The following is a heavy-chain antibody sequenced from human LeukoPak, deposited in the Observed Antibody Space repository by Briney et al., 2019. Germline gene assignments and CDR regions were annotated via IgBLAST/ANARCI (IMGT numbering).Heavy chain of an antibody. D-gene: IGHD3-3*01. J-gene: IGHJ6*02. CDR3: AREQTTYYDFWSGSELYYYGMDV. CDR2: IIPIFGTA. V-gene: IGHV1-69*13. Sequence: SVKVSCKASGYTFTNYGISWVRQAPGQGLEWMGGIIPIFGTANYAQKFQGRVTITADESTSTAYMELSSLRSEDTAVYYCAREQTTYYDFWSGSELYYYGMDVWGQGTTVTVSS. CDR1: GYTFTNYG.